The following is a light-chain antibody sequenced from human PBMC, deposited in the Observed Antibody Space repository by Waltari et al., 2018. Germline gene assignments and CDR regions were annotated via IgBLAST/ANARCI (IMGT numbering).Light chain of an antibody. CDR2: GAS. CDR3: QQYNNGWT. Sequence: EVLVTHSPATLSVSPGERVTLSCRASQSVSNNLAWYQQRPGQAPRLLVYGASTRATGIPARFSGRGSGTEFTLTISSLQSADFAVYFCQQYNNGWTFGQGTKVEIK. V-gene: IGKV3-15*01. CDR1: QSVSNN. J-gene: IGKJ1*01.